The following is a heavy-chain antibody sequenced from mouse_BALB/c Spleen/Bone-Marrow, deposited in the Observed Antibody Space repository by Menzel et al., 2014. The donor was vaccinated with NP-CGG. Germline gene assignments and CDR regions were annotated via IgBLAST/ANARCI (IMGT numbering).Heavy chain of an antibody. CDR2: IDPANGNT. Sequence: VQLKQPGAELVKPGASVKLSCTASGFNIKDTYMHWVKRRPEQGLEWIGRIDPANGNTKYDPKFQGKATITADTSSNTAYLQLSSLTSEDTAVYYCARYDYGWYFYVWGAGTTVTVSS. D-gene: IGHD1-1*01. J-gene: IGHJ1*01. CDR3: ARYDYGWYFYV. V-gene: IGHV14-3*02. CDR1: GFNIKDTY.